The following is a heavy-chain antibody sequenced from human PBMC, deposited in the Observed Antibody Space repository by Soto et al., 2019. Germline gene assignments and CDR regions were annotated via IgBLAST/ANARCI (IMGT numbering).Heavy chain of an antibody. CDR2: INHSGST. Sequence: SETLSLTCAVYGGSFSGYYWSWIRQPPGKGLEWIGEINHSGSTNYNPSLKSRVTISVDTSKNQFSLKLSSVTAADTAVYYCARNGKWLQLRGAFDIWGQGTTVTVSS. J-gene: IGHJ3*02. D-gene: IGHD5-12*01. CDR1: GGSFSGYY. V-gene: IGHV4-34*01. CDR3: ARNGKWLQLRGAFDI.